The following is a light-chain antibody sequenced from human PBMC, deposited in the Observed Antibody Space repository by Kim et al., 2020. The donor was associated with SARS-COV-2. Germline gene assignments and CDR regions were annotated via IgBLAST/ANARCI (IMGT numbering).Light chain of an antibody. J-gene: IGKJ1*01. Sequence: GSVGARLEVTCRSRKEISAYLNWYQQKPGNAPNVHFSAASTVASGVPSSFSASGSGRQFSLIITNLQPEDAAAYFCKQCWSSPWTFAPGTKLEI. CDR2: AAS. CDR1: KEISAY. CDR3: KQCWSSPWT. V-gene: IGKV1-39*01.